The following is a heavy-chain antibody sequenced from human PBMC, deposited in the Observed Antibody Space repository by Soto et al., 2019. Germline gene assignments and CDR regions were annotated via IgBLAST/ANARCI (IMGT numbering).Heavy chain of an antibody. V-gene: IGHV3-23*01. D-gene: IGHD4-17*01. CDR1: GFTFSSYA. Sequence: EVQLLESGGGLVQPGGSLRLSCAASGFTFSSYAMSWVRQAPGKGLEWVSAISGSGGSTYYADSVKGRFTITRDNSKNPRYLQMNSLRAEDTAVYYWANHDYGDSHWGQGTLVTVSS. CDR3: ANHDYGDSH. CDR2: ISGSGGST. J-gene: IGHJ4*02.